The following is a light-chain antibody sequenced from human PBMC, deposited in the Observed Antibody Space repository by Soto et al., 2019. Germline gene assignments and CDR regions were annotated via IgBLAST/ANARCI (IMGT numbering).Light chain of an antibody. Sequence: DIQMTQSPSTLFASVGDRVTITCRASQSISSWLAWYQQKPGKAPKLLIYKASSLESGVPSRFSGSGSGTEFTLTISSLQPDDFATYYCQQYNGYPWTFGQGTKVDIK. V-gene: IGKV1-5*03. CDR1: QSISSW. CDR2: KAS. J-gene: IGKJ1*01. CDR3: QQYNGYPWT.